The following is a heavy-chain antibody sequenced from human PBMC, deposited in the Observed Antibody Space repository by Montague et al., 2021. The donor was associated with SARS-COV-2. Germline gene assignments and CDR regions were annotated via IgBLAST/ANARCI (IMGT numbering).Heavy chain of an antibody. Sequence: SLRLSCAASGFIVSTNYMSWVRQVPGKGLEWVSVIYSNGNLYYADSVKGWFTMSRHDSENTVYLQMNSLRPEDTAVYYCARDSGYNDMGVSGAWGQGILVTVSS. CDR2: IYSNGNL. CDR3: ARDSGYNDMGVSGA. V-gene: IGHV3-53*04. D-gene: IGHD5-18*01. CDR1: GFIVSTNY. J-gene: IGHJ5*01.